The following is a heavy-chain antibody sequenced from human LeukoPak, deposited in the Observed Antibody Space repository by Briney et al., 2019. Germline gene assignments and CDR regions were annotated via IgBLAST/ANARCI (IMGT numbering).Heavy chain of an antibody. CDR2: ICSSGSAI. Sequence: PGGSLTLSCAASGFIFSSYEMNWVRQTPGKGLEWVSYICSSGSAIYYEDSVKGRFTTSRDNANNSLFLQINSLRAEDMGVYYCARGGRFGKSYFHYWGQGTLVTVSS. CDR3: ARGGRFGKSYFHY. CDR1: GFIFSSYE. J-gene: IGHJ4*02. D-gene: IGHD3-10*01. V-gene: IGHV3-48*03.